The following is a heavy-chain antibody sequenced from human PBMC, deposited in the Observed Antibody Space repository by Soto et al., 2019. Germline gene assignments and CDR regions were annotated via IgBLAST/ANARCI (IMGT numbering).Heavy chain of an antibody. Sequence: GESLKISCSASGFTFSSYAMHWVRQAPGKGLEYVSAISSNGGSTYYADSVKGRFTISRDNSKNTLYLQMSSLRAEDTAVYYCVTLPVPRGYDYYYGMDVWGQGTTVTVSS. V-gene: IGHV3-64D*08. CDR3: VTLPVPRGYDYYYGMDV. J-gene: IGHJ6*02. D-gene: IGHD5-12*01. CDR2: ISSNGGST. CDR1: GFTFSSYA.